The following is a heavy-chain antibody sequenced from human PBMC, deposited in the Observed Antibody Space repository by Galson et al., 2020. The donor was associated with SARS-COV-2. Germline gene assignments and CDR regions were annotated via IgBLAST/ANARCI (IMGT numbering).Heavy chain of an antibody. CDR1: GDSVSSNSVA. Sequence: SETLSLTCAISGDSVSSNSVAWNWIRQSPSRGLEWLGRTFYRSEWYNEYALSVKSRITINPDTSKNQFSLQLNSVTPEDTAVYYCARDKGSDYNNWFDPWGQGILVTVPS. CDR3: ARDKGSDYNNWFDP. V-gene: IGHV6-1*01. CDR2: TFYRSEWYN. D-gene: IGHD2-21*01. J-gene: IGHJ5*02.